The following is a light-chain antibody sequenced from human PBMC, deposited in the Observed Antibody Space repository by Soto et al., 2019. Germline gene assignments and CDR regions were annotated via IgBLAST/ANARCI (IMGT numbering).Light chain of an antibody. CDR2: DVS. Sequence: QSALTQPRSLSGSPGQSVSISCTGTSSDVGGYNYVSWYQQHPGKAPKVMIYDVSKRPSGVPDRFSGSKSGNTASLTISGLQSEDEADYYCCSYAGRYTYVFGTGTKLTVL. CDR1: SSDVGGYNY. V-gene: IGLV2-11*01. CDR3: CSYAGRYTYV. J-gene: IGLJ1*01.